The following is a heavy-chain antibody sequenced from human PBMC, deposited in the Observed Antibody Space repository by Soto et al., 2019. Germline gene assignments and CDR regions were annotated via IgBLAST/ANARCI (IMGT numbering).Heavy chain of an antibody. CDR1: GYTFTSYG. Sequence: ASVKVSCKASGYTFTSYGLTWARQAAGQGLEWMGWISAYNGNTNYAQKFQGRVTMTTDTSTSTAYMELRSLTSDDTAVYYFARWPLPRSRRAVAVESVDPWGQETLVTVSS. V-gene: IGHV1-18*01. D-gene: IGHD6-19*01. J-gene: IGHJ5*02. CDR3: ARWPLPRSRRAVAVESVDP. CDR2: ISAYNGNT.